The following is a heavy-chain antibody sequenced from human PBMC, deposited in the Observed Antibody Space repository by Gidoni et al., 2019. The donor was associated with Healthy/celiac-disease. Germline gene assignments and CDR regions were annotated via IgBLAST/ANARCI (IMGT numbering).Heavy chain of an antibody. CDR3: AKDGPHSGYDYSYYGMDV. D-gene: IGHD5-12*01. CDR2: LSGSGGGT. CDR1: GFTLSSEA. Sequence: EVQLLEAGGGLEQPGGSRRLGWAGAGFTLSSEALSWVRQAPGTGLEWFSALSGSGGGTYYADSVTGRFTLSIDNSKTTLYLQMNSLRAEDTAVYYCAKDGPHSGYDYSYYGMDVWGQGTTVTVSS. V-gene: IGHV3-23*01. J-gene: IGHJ6*02.